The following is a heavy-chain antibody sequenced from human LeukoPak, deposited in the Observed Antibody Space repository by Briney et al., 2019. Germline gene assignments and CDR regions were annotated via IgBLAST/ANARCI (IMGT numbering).Heavy chain of an antibody. Sequence: PGGSLRLSCAASGFTFSSYGMHWVRQAPGKGLEWVAVISYDGSNKYYADSVKGRFTISRDNSKNTLYLQMNSLRAEDTAVYYCAKDPARDYGDPWYFDYWGQGTLVTVSS. D-gene: IGHD4-17*01. CDR3: AKDPARDYGDPWYFDY. V-gene: IGHV3-30*18. J-gene: IGHJ4*02. CDR1: GFTFSSYG. CDR2: ISYDGSNK.